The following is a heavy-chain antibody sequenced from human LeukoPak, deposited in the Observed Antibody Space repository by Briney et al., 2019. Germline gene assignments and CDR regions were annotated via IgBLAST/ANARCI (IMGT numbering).Heavy chain of an antibody. D-gene: IGHD6-13*01. CDR1: RFTFSSYW. Sequence: GGSLRLSCAASRFTFSSYWMSWVRQAPGKGLEWVANIKQDGSEKYYVDSVKGRFTISRDNAKNSLYLQMNSLRAEDTAVYYCARDVIAAAGYDYWGQGTLVTVSS. CDR2: IKQDGSEK. J-gene: IGHJ4*02. V-gene: IGHV3-7*01. CDR3: ARDVIAAAGYDY.